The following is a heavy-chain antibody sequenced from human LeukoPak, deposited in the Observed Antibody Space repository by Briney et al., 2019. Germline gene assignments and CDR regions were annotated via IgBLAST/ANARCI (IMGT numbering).Heavy chain of an antibody. CDR2: ISSSSSYI. J-gene: IGHJ4*02. CDR1: GFTFSSYS. D-gene: IGHD5-18*01. Sequence: GGSLRLSCAASGFTFSSYSMNWVRQAPGKGLEWVSSISSSSSYIYYADSVKGRFTISRDNAKNSLYLQMNSLRAEDTAVYYCARDGYDVDTAMVVPFDYRGQGTLVTVSS. V-gene: IGHV3-21*01. CDR3: ARDGYDVDTAMVVPFDY.